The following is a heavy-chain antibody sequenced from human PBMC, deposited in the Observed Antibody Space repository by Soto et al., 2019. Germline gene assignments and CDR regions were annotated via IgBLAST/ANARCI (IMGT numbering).Heavy chain of an antibody. V-gene: IGHV4-34*01. D-gene: IGHD6-13*01. J-gene: IGHJ5*02. CDR3: ARGGIAAAGRRRNPGKNWFDP. CDR1: GGSFSGYY. CDR2: INHSGST. Sequence: PSETLSLTCAVYGGSFSGYYWSWIRQPPGKGLEWIGEINHSGSTNYNPSLKSRVTISVDTSKNQFSLKLSSVTAADTAVYYCARGGIAAAGRRRNPGKNWFDPWGQGTLVTVSS.